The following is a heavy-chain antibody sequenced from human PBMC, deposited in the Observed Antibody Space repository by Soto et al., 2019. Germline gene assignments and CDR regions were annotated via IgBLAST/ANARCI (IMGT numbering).Heavy chain of an antibody. J-gene: IGHJ6*02. Sequence: SETLSLTCAVYGGSFSGYYWSWIRQPPGKGLEWIGEINHSGSTNYNPSLKSRVTISVDTSKNQFSLKLSSVTAADTAVYYCARGRGSYSYYGMDVWGQGTTVTVSS. CDR1: GGSFSGYY. D-gene: IGHD1-26*01. CDR3: ARGRGSYSYYGMDV. CDR2: INHSGST. V-gene: IGHV4-34*01.